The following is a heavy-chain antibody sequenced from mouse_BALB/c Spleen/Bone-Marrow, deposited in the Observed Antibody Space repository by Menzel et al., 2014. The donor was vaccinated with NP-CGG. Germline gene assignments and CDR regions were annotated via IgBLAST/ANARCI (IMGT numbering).Heavy chain of an antibody. CDR3: AGGWLPSYAMDY. D-gene: IGHD2-2*01. Sequence: VQLQQPGAELVKPGASVKLSCTASGFNIKDTYMHWVKQRPEQGLEWIGRIDPANGNTKYDPKFQGKATITADTSSNTAYLQLSSLTSEDTAVYYCAGGWLPSYAMDYWGQGTSVTGSS. CDR2: IDPANGNT. J-gene: IGHJ4*01. V-gene: IGHV14-3*02. CDR1: GFNIKDTY.